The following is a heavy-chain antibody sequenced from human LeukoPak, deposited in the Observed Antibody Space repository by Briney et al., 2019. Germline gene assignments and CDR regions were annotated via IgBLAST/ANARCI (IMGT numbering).Heavy chain of an antibody. D-gene: IGHD1-26*01. CDR1: GFNFRMYA. CDR2: IVGDGSSR. J-gene: IGHJ4*02. V-gene: IGHV3-23*01. CDR3: AKDSIYGDGKWDIDY. Sequence: GGSLRLSCAASGFNFRMYAMSWVRLAPGKGLEWVSGIVGDGSSRYYADSVKGRFTISKDYSKNTLYLQMNSLSAEDTAMYYCAKDSIYGDGKWDIDYWGQGTLVTVSS.